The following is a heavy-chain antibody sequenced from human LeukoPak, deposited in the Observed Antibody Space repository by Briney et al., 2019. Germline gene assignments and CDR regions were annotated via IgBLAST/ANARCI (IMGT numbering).Heavy chain of an antibody. J-gene: IGHJ4*02. V-gene: IGHV4-39*07. CDR3: ARGLVAARRSVKERRGFDY. CDR2: IYYNGGS. D-gene: IGHD6-13*01. CDR1: GGSISSSSYY. Sequence: SETLSLTCTVSGGSISSSSYYWGWIRQPPGKGLEWIENIYYNGGSYYNSSLKSRVTISIDTSKNQFSLKLSSVTAADTAVYYCARGLVAARRSVKERRGFDYWGQGTLVTVSS.